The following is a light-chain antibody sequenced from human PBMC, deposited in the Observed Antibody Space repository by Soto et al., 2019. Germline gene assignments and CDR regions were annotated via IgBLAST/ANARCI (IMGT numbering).Light chain of an antibody. CDR2: EVS. J-gene: IGLJ3*02. CDR3: SSYTSSSTLHWV. V-gene: IGLV2-14*01. Sequence: QAVVTQPASVSGSPGQSNTISCTGTSSDVGGYNYVSWYQQHPGKAPKLMIYEVSNRPSGVSNRFSGSKSGNTASLTISGLQAEDEADYYCSSYTSSSTLHWVFGGGTKLTVL. CDR1: SSDVGGYNY.